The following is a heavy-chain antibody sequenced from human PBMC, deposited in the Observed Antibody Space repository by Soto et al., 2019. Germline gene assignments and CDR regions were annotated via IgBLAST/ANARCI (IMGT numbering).Heavy chain of an antibody. D-gene: IGHD6-13*01. CDR2: ISWNSGSI. CDR1: GFTFDDYA. V-gene: IGHV3-9*01. CDR3: AKAEEQQLVEPFDY. J-gene: IGHJ4*02. Sequence: GGSLRLSCAASGFTFDDYAMHWVRQAPGKGLEWVSGISWNSGSIGYADSVKGRFTTSRDNAKNSLYLQMNSLRAEDTALYYCAKAEEQQLVEPFDYWGQGTLVTVSS.